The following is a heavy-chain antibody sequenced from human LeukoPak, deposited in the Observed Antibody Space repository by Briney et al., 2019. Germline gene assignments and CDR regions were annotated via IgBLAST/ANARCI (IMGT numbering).Heavy chain of an antibody. Sequence: ASVKVSCKVSGYTLTELSMHWVRQAPGKGLEWMGGFDPEDGETIYAQKFQGRVTMTEDTSTDTAYMELSSLRSEDTAVYYCARIGEYEIGYCSSTSCPRSAWFDPWGQGTLVTVSS. CDR3: ARIGEYEIGYCSSTSCPRSAWFDP. CDR1: GYTLTELS. CDR2: FDPEDGET. V-gene: IGHV1-24*01. J-gene: IGHJ5*02. D-gene: IGHD2-2*01.